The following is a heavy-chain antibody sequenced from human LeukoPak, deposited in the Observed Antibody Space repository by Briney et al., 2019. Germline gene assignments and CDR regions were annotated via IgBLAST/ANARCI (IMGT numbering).Heavy chain of an antibody. CDR3: ARLAITYSSSYYFDY. CDR2: IYYSGST. D-gene: IGHD6-6*01. CDR1: GGSISSSSYY. V-gene: IGHV4-39*01. J-gene: IGHJ4*02. Sequence: PSETLSLTCTVSGGSISSSSYYWGWLRQPPGKGLEWIGTIYYSGSTYFNPSLKSRLTISVDTSKNQFSLKLSSVTAADTAVYYCARLAITYSSSYYFDYWGQGTLVTVSS.